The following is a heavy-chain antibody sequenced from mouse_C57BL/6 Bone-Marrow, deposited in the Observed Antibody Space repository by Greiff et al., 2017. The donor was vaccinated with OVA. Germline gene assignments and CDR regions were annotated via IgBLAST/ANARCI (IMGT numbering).Heavy chain of an antibody. D-gene: IGHD1-1*01. CDR2: IYPGDGDT. CDR1: GYAFSSYW. Sequence: QVQLKESGAELVKPGASVKISCKASGYAFSSYWMNWVKQRPGKGLEWIGQIYPGDGDTNYNGKFKGKATLTADKSSSTAYMQLSSLTSEDSAVYYCAREGYGSSWGRDYWGQGTTLTVSS. J-gene: IGHJ2*01. V-gene: IGHV1-80*01. CDR3: AREGYGSSWGRDY.